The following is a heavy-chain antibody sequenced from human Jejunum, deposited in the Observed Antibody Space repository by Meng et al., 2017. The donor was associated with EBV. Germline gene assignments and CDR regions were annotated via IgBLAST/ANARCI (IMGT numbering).Heavy chain of an antibody. J-gene: IGHJ4*02. CDR2: ISNDGNNK. CDR3: TREWGADY. V-gene: IGHV3-30-3*01. CDR1: GFTFSGHD. Sequence: QVQLVEFGGGVVQPGRSQRLSCAVPGFTFSGHDMQWVRQAPGKGLMWVALISNDGNNKYYADSVKGRFTISRDNSKNTLYLQMNSLRVDDTALYYCTREWGADYWGQGTLVTVSS. D-gene: IGHD3-16*01.